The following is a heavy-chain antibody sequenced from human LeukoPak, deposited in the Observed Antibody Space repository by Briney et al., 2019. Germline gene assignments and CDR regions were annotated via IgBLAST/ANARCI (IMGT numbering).Heavy chain of an antibody. D-gene: IGHD6-13*01. J-gene: IGHJ6*03. CDR2: ISTSSSYK. CDR3: ARTPGYSSSWYHYYYYMDV. CDR1: GFTFSLYW. V-gene: IGHV3-21*01. Sequence: GGSLRLSCVVSGFTFSLYWMNWVRQAPGKGLVWVSSISTSSSYKFHTDSVKGRFTISRDNAKNSLYLQMNSLRAEDTAVYYCARTPGYSSSWYHYYYYMDVWGKGTTVTVSS.